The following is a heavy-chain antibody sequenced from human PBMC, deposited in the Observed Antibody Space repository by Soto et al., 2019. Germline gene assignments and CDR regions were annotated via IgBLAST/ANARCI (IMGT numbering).Heavy chain of an antibody. CDR2: INHSGNT. D-gene: IGHD5-12*01. J-gene: IGHJ5*02. Sequence: QLQLQESGPGLVKPSETLSLTCTVSGDSISSSRYYWGWVRQPPGKGLEWIGEINHSGNTNYNPSLKSRVTISIDTSKNQFSLKLSSVTAADTAVYYCARGRRWLRYQDNWFDPWGQGTLVTVSS. V-gene: IGHV4-39*07. CDR1: GDSISSSRYY. CDR3: ARGRRWLRYQDNWFDP.